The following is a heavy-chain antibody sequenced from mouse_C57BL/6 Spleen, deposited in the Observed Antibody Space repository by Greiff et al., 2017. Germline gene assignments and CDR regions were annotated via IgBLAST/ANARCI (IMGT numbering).Heavy chain of an antibody. CDR3: AKVSAGYALSH. CDR1: GFSLTSYG. V-gene: IGHV2-3*01. Sequence: QVQLQQSGPGLVEPSQRLSITCTVSGFSLTSYGVSWVRQPPGKGLEWLGVIWGDGSTNYHSALLSRLSLSKYNSKSQVFLKLISLQTDDTATYYCAKVSAGYALSHWGQGTTLTVSS. CDR2: IWGDGST. J-gene: IGHJ2*01. D-gene: IGHD3-2*02.